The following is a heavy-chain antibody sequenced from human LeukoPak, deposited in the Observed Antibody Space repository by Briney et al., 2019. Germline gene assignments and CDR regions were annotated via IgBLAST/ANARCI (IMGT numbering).Heavy chain of an antibody. CDR2: IYPGDSDT. CDR1: GSSFTSYW. D-gene: IGHD2-2*01. CDR3: ARYCSSTSCYAGGYGMDV. J-gene: IGHJ6*02. V-gene: IGHV5-51*01. Sequence: GGSLQISCKGSGSSFTSYWIGWVRRLPGKGREGMGIIYPGDSDTRYSPSFQGQVTISADKSISTAYLQWSSLKASDTAMYYCARYCSSTSCYAGGYGMDVWGQGTTVTVSS.